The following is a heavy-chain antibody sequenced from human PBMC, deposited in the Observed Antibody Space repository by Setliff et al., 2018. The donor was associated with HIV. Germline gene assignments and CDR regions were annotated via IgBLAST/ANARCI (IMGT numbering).Heavy chain of an antibody. Sequence: QPGGSLRLSCVASGFTFSSYDMHWVRQAPGKGLEWVTFIRYDGSNKYYADSVKGRFTISRDNSKNTLYLQMNSLRDEDTAVYYCARDEGSGTPLDYWGQGALVTVSS. CDR1: GFTFSSYD. V-gene: IGHV3-30*02. J-gene: IGHJ4*02. CDR3: ARDEGSGTPLDY. CDR2: IRYDGSNK.